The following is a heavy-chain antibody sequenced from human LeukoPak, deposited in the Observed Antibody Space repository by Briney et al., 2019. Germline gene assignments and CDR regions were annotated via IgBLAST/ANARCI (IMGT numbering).Heavy chain of an antibody. CDR3: ARDSVTASYGDYSD. D-gene: IGHD4-17*01. Sequence: KTSETLSLTCTVSGSSISSGYYWGWIRQPPGKGLEWIGSIYHNGNTNYNPSLRSRVTMSVDKSKNQLSLELRSVTAADTAVYYCARDSVTASYGDYSDWGQGTLVTVSS. CDR1: GSSISSGYY. J-gene: IGHJ1*01. CDR2: IYHNGNT. V-gene: IGHV4-38-2*02.